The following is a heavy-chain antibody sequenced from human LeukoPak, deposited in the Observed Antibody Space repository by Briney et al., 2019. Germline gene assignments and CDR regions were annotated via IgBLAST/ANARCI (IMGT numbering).Heavy chain of an antibody. D-gene: IGHD3-22*01. J-gene: IGHJ4*02. Sequence: SETLSLTCAVYGGSFSGYYWSWLRQPPGKGLEGIGEINHSGSTNYNPSLKSRVTISVDTSKNQFSLKLSSVTDADTAVYYCARVPLRFYDRMRGKYFDYWGQGTLVTVSS. V-gene: IGHV4-34*01. CDR3: ARVPLRFYDRMRGKYFDY. CDR2: INHSGST. CDR1: GGSFSGYY.